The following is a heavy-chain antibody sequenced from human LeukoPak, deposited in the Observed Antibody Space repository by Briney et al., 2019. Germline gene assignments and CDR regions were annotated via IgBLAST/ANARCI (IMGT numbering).Heavy chain of an antibody. D-gene: IGHD3-22*01. Sequence: ASVKVSCKASGYTFTKYAMNWVRQAPGQGLEWMGWINTNTGNPTYAQGFTGRFVFSLDTSVSTAYLQISSLKAEDTAVYYCARDPNHYYDSSGYYGDYWGQGTLVTVSS. CDR3: ARDPNHYYDSSGYYGDY. CDR2: INTNTGNP. CDR1: GYTFTKYA. J-gene: IGHJ4*02. V-gene: IGHV7-4-1*02.